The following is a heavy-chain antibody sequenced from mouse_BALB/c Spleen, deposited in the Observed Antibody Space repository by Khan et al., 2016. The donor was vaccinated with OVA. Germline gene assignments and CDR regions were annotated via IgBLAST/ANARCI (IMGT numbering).Heavy chain of an antibody. CDR1: GYTFTNYV. D-gene: IGHD4-1*01. Sequence: GQLQQSGPELVEPGASVKMSCKASGYTFTNYVMHWVKQKPGQGLEWIGYINPYNAGTRYNEKFKGKATLTSDISSTTACMELSSLTSEDSAVYFCAREAPRWDCSFPYWGQGTLVTVSA. V-gene: IGHV1S136*01. CDR3: AREAPRWDCSFPY. J-gene: IGHJ3*01. CDR2: INPYNAGT.